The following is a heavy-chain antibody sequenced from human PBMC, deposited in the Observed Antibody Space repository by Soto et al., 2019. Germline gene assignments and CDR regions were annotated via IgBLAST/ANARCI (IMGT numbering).Heavy chain of an antibody. CDR1: GFTFTSYA. D-gene: IGHD2-8*01. CDR2: ISGTGSST. V-gene: IGHV3-23*01. Sequence: EVQLLESGGGFIQPGGSLRLSCAASGFTFTSYAMSWVRQAPGKGLEWVSHISGTGSSTYYADSVKGRFTISRDNSRNTLYRQMSSLRVDDTAVYFCAKTLRSKWTPFDYWGLGTLVTVSS. CDR3: AKTLRSKWTPFDY. J-gene: IGHJ4*02.